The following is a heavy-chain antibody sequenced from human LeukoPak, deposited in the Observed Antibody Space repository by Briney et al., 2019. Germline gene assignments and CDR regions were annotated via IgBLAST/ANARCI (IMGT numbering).Heavy chain of an antibody. CDR1: GGSFSGYY. J-gene: IGHJ6*02. CDR3: ARDGDYGMDV. Sequence: SETLSLTCAVYGGSFSGYYWSWLRQPPGKGLEWLGEINHSGSTNYNPSLKSRVTISVDTSKSQFSLKLSSVTAADTAVYYCARDGDYGMDVWGQGTTVTVSS. V-gene: IGHV4-34*01. CDR2: INHSGST. D-gene: IGHD2-8*01.